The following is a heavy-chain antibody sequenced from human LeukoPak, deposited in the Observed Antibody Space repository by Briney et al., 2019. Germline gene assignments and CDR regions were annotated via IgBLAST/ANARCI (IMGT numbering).Heavy chain of an antibody. CDR3: ARGYGPEYFQH. CDR1: GFTVSSNY. Sequence: PGGCLSLSCAASGFTVSSNYMSWVRQAPGKGLEWVSVIHSGGSTYYADSVKGRFTISRENSKNTLYLQMNSLRAEDTAVYYCARGYGPEYFQHWGQGTLVTVSS. D-gene: IGHD5-18*01. CDR2: IHSGGST. V-gene: IGHV3-53*01. J-gene: IGHJ1*01.